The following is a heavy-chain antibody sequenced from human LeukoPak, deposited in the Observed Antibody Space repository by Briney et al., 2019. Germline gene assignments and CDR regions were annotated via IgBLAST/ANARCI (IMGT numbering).Heavy chain of an antibody. CDR3: ARSYSSSWYHY. D-gene: IGHD6-13*01. Sequence: GGSLRLSCAAYGFTFSSYWMSWVRQAPGKGLEWVANIKQDRSEKYYVDSVKGRFTISRDNAKNSLYLQMNSLRAEDTAVYYCARSYSSSWYHYWGQGTLVTVSS. V-gene: IGHV3-7*01. CDR2: IKQDRSEK. J-gene: IGHJ4*02. CDR1: GFTFSSYW.